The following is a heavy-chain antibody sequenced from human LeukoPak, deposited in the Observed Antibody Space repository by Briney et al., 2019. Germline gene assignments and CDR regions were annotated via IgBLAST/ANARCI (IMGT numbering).Heavy chain of an antibody. CDR2: IYHSGST. Sequence: SETLSLTCNVSGGSIKSHYWSWIRQPPGKGLEWIGNIYHSGSTNYNPSLRSRVIISVDTSKNQFSLKLRSVTAADTAVYYCARLIVGATTGSHYYYGMDVWGQGTTVTVSS. CDR3: ARLIVGATTGSHYYYGMDV. D-gene: IGHD1-26*01. V-gene: IGHV4-59*11. CDR1: GGSIKSHY. J-gene: IGHJ6*02.